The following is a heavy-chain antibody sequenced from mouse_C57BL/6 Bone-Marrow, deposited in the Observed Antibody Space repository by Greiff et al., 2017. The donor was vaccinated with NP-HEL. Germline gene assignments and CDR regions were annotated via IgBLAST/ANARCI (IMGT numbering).Heavy chain of an antibody. CDR3: ARDDYYGSSPLRYFDV. CDR2: ISYDGSN. D-gene: IGHD1-1*01. J-gene: IGHJ1*03. CDR1: GYSITSGYY. Sequence: ESGPGLVKPSQSLSLTCSVTGYSITSGYYWNWIRQFPGNKLEWMGYISYDGSNNYNPSLKNRISITRDTSKNQFFLKLNSVTTEDTATYYCARDDYYGSSPLRYFDVWGTGTTVTVSS. V-gene: IGHV3-6*01.